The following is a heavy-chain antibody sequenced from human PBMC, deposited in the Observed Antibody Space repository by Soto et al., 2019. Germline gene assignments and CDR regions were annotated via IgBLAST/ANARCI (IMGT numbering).Heavy chain of an antibody. CDR1: GGSISSYC. D-gene: IGHD6-13*01. J-gene: IGHJ5*02. CDR3: ARDQGSSSWFWFDP. CDR2: IYYSGST. Sequence: SETLSLTCTVSGGSISSYCWSWIRQPPGKGLEWIGYIYYSGSTNYNPSLKSRVTISVDTSENQFSLKLSSVTAADTAVYYCARDQGSSSWFWFDPWGQGTLVPVSS. V-gene: IGHV4-59*01.